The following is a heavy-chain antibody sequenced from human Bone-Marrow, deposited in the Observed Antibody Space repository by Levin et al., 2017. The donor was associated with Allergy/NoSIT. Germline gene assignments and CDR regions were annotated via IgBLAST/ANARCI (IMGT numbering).Heavy chain of an antibody. J-gene: IGHJ4*02. CDR3: ARDLTGTEQFDY. D-gene: IGHD1-7*01. CDR1: GFTFSSYD. Sequence: GGSLRLSCAVSGFTFSSYDMHWVRQAPGKGLEWVSCISSRDSEIYYADSVKGRFTISRDNAKNSLYLQMNSLRAEDTAVYYCARDLTGTEQFDYWGQGTLVTVSS. CDR2: ISSRDSEI. V-gene: IGHV3-21*01.